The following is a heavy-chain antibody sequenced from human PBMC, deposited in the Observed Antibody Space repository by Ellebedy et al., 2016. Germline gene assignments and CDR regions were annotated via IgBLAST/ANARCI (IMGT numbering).Heavy chain of an antibody. D-gene: IGHD6-6*01. CDR1: GGSISSYY. J-gene: IGHJ4*02. Sequence: SETLSLTXTVSGGSISSYYWSWIRQPPGKGLEWIGYIYYSGSTNYNPSLKSRVTISVDTSKNQFSLKLSSVTAADTAVYYCAREGDSSSFDYWGQGTLVTVSS. CDR3: AREGDSSSFDY. V-gene: IGHV4-59*01. CDR2: IYYSGST.